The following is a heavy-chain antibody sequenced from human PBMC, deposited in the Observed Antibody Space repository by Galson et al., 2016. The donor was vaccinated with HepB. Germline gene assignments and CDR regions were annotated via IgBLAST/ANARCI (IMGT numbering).Heavy chain of an antibody. CDR3: ARDSPGNSFFDY. J-gene: IGHJ4*02. V-gene: IGHV6-1*01. CDR2: TYYRSKWYN. Sequence: CAISGDSVSSNSGVWNRIRQSPSRGLEWLGRTYYRSKWYNHYAESVKSRITINPDTSKNQFSLHLNSVTPEDTAVYYCARDSPGNSFFDYWGQGILVTVSS. D-gene: IGHD1-1*01. CDR1: GDSVSSNSGV.